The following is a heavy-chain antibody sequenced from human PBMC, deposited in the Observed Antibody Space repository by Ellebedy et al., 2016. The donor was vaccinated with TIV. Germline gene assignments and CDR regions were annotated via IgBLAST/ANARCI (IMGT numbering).Heavy chain of an antibody. CDR2: LSAYNGNT. V-gene: IGHV1-18*04. Sequence: AASVKVSCKASGYTFTSYYIHWVRQAPGQGLEWMGWLSAYNGNTNYAQKLQGRVTMTTDTSTSTAYMELRSLRSDDTAVYYCARNRGGYYYYGMDVWGQGTTVTVSS. CDR1: GYTFTSYY. J-gene: IGHJ6*02. CDR3: ARNRGGYYYYGMDV. D-gene: IGHD2-15*01.